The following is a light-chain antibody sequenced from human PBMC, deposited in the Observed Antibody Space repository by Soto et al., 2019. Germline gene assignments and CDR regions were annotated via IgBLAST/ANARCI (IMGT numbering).Light chain of an antibody. J-gene: IGKJ1*01. CDR2: DAS. CDR1: QSISHF. V-gene: IGKV1-5*01. CDR3: QQDTIHSRA. Sequence: FKMSQSLFSFPAPVRDRVTITCRASQSISHFLAWYQQKPGKVPKLLIYDASNLGSGVPSRFSGSGSGTDFTLTIIGLQPDDFTTYYCQQDTIHSRAFGQGTKVDIK.